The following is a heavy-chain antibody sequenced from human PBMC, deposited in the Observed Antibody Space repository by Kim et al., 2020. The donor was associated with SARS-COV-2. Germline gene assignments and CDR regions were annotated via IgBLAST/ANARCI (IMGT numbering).Heavy chain of an antibody. CDR3: ARLSRGYSQR. V-gene: IGHV4-39*01. CDR1: GGSISSSSYY. Sequence: SETLSLTCTVSGGSISSSSYYWGWIRQPPGKGLEWIGSIYYSGSTYYNPSLKSRVTISVDTSKNQFSLKLSAVTAADTAVYYCARLSRGYSQRWGQGILVTFSS. CDR2: IYYSGST. D-gene: IGHD5-18*01. J-gene: IGHJ4*02.